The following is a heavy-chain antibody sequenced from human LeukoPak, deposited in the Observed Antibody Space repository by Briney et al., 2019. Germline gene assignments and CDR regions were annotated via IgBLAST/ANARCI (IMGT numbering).Heavy chain of an antibody. V-gene: IGHV3-23*01. CDR1: GFTFSSYA. CDR3: ARDYVSGSFGP. J-gene: IGHJ5*02. CDR2: FSFNGEST. Sequence: GGSLRLSCAASGFTFSSYAMTWVRQAPGKGLEWVSSFSFNGESTYYADSAKGRFTISRDNSKNTLYLQMNSLRAEDTAVYYCARDYVSGSFGPWGQGTLVTVSS. D-gene: IGHD3-10*01.